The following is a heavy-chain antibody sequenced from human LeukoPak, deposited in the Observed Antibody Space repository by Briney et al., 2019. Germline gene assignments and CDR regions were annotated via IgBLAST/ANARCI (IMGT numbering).Heavy chain of an antibody. CDR1: GFTFSSYW. V-gene: IGHV3-7*01. CDR2: IKQDGSEK. Sequence: GGSLRLSCAASGFTFSSYWMSWVRQAPGKGLEWVANIKQDGSEKYYVDSVKGRFTISRDNAKNSLYLQMNSLRAEDTAVYYCARDATPPYDFWSGSRGYYFDYWGQGTLVTVSS. CDR3: ARDATPPYDFWSGSRGYYFDY. D-gene: IGHD3-3*01. J-gene: IGHJ4*02.